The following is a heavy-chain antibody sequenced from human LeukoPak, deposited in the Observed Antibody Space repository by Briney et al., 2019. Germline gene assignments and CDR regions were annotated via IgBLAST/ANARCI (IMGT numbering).Heavy chain of an antibody. CDR2: IKISTGVT. V-gene: IGHV1-2*02. J-gene: IGHJ4*02. CDR3: ARSTGRAREDS. Sequence: ASVKVSCKASGYTFTAWFIHWVRQAPGPGLEWMGWIKISTGVTHCAQKFEGRVTMTRDTSIDTAYMELSSLRSDDTAVYYCARSTGRAREDSWGQGALITVSS. D-gene: IGHD1-1*01. CDR1: GYTFTAWF.